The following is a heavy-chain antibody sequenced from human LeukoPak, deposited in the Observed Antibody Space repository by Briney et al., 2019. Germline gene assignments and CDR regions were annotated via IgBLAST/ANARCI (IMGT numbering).Heavy chain of an antibody. J-gene: IGHJ4*02. D-gene: IGHD3-10*01. CDR2: IRSKAYGGTT. Sequence: GGSLRLSCTASGFTFGDYAMSWVRQAPGKGLEWVGFIRSKAYGGTTEYAASVKGRFTISRDDSKSIAYLQMNSLRAEDTAVYYCARERFGELLSDFDYWGQGTLVTVSS. CDR3: ARERFGELLSDFDY. CDR1: GFTFGDYA. V-gene: IGHV3-49*04.